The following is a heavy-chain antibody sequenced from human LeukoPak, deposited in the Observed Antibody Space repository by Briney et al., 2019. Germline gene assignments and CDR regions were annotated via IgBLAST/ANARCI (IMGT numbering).Heavy chain of an antibody. D-gene: IGHD2-21*02. V-gene: IGHV3-21*01. CDR3: ARDRGAVTAPEYFQL. CDR2: ISSSSAYI. CDR1: GFTFNTYS. J-gene: IGHJ1*01. Sequence: GGSLRLSCAASGFTFNTYSMNWVRQAPGKGLEWVSSISSSSAYIYYAGSVKGRFTISRDNAKKSLYLQMNSLRAEDTAVYYYARDRGAVTAPEYFQLWGQGTLVTVSS.